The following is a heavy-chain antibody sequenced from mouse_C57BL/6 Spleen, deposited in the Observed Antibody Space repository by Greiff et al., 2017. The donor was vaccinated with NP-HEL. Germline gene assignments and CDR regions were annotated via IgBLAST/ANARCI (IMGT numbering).Heavy chain of an antibody. Sequence: QVQLKESGAELMKPGASVKLSCKATGYTFTGYWIEWVKQRPGHGLEWIGEILPGSGSTNYNEKFKGKATFTADTSSNTAYMQLSSLTTEDSAIYYCARRGDYYGSYYYAMDYWGQGTSVTVSS. D-gene: IGHD1-1*01. CDR1: GYTFTGYW. CDR3: ARRGDYYGSYYYAMDY. CDR2: ILPGSGST. J-gene: IGHJ4*01. V-gene: IGHV1-9*01.